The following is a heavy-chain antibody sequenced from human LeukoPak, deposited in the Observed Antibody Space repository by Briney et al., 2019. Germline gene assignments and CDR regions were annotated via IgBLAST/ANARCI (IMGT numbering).Heavy chain of an antibody. Sequence: SETLSLTCTVSGGSIWSYYRSWIRQPPGKGLEWIGYVYSSGSTNHNPSLKSRATISIDTSKNQFSLRLGSVTAADTAVYFCARSSAWSPFDSWGQGILVTVSS. CDR1: GGSIWSYY. CDR3: ARSSAWSPFDS. V-gene: IGHV4-59*01. CDR2: VYSSGST. D-gene: IGHD6-19*01. J-gene: IGHJ4*02.